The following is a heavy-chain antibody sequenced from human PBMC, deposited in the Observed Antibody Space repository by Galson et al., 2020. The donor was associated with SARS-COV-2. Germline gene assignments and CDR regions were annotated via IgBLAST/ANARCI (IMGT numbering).Heavy chain of an antibody. D-gene: IGHD4-17*01. J-gene: IGHJ5*02. CDR2: IYSGGST. CDR3: ARERALDYGDYGFDP. V-gene: IGHV3-53*01. CDR1: GFTVSSNY. Sequence: GGSLRLSCAASGFTVSSNYMSWVRQAPGKGLEWVSVIYSGGSTYYADSVKGRFTISRDNSKNTLYLQMNSLRAEDTAVYYCARERALDYGDYGFDPWGQGTLVTVSS.